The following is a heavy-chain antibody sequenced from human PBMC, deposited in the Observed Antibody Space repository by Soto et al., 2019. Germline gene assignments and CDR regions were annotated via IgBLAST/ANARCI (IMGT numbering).Heavy chain of an antibody. CDR3: ARDTVGGGSPFDY. V-gene: IGHV1-3*01. Sequence: ASVKVSCKASGYTFTSYGISWVRQAPGQGLEWIGWINAGNVNTKYSQKFQGRVTITRDTSASTAYMELSSLRSEDTAVYYCARDTVGGGSPFDYWGQGTLVTVSS. CDR1: GYTFTSYG. CDR2: INAGNVNT. J-gene: IGHJ4*02. D-gene: IGHD2-15*01.